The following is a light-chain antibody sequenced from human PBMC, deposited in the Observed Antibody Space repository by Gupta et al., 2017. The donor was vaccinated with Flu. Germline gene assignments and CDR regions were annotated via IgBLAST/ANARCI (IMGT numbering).Light chain of an antibody. Sequence: GTLSLSPGERATLSCRASQSVSSSYLAWYQQKPGQAPRLLIYGASSRATGIPDRFSGSGSGTDFTLTISRLEPEDFAVYYCQQDCSSAKAFGQGTNLEIK. CDR1: QSVSSSY. CDR3: QQDCSSAKA. CDR2: GAS. J-gene: IGKJ2*01. V-gene: IGKV3-20*01.